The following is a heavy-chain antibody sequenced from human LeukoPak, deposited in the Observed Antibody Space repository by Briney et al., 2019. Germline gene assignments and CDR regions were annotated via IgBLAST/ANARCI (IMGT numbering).Heavy chain of an antibody. D-gene: IGHD2-2*01. CDR2: IDERGRT. Sequence: SDTLSLTCAAYGGSLSSYYWSWVRQPPGKGLDWIGEIDERGRTKYNPALKSRVTISVDTSKNQISLKLRSLTAADTAVYYCARPQYCSITTCSGPLAIWGQGTVVTVSS. CDR3: ARPQYCSITTCSGPLAI. V-gene: IGHV4-34*01. CDR1: GGSLSSYY. J-gene: IGHJ3*02.